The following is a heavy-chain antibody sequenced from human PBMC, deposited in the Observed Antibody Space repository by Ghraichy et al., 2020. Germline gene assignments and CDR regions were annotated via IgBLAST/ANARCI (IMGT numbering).Heavy chain of an antibody. V-gene: IGHV3-33*05. Sequence: VAALLYDGTGEYYADSVKGRFTISRDNSKSTLYLQMNNLRAEDTAVYFCARELTARPNYFDKLGQGT. J-gene: IGHJ4*02. CDR2: LLYDGTGE. CDR3: ARELTARPNYFDK. D-gene: IGHD6-6*01.